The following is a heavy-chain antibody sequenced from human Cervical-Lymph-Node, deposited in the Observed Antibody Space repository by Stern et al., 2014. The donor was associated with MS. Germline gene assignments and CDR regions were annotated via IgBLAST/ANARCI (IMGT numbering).Heavy chain of an antibody. Sequence: VQLEESGGGVVQPGRSLRLSCAASGFTFSNYGTHWVRQAPGKGLEWLAVIWYDGNKKYYADSVKGRFTISRDNSKNTLFLQMSSLTAEDTALYYCARGNWNYEGMGYWGQGTLVTVSS. CDR3: ARGNWNYEGMGY. D-gene: IGHD1-7*01. CDR2: IWYDGNKK. CDR1: GFTFSNYG. J-gene: IGHJ4*02. V-gene: IGHV3-33*01.